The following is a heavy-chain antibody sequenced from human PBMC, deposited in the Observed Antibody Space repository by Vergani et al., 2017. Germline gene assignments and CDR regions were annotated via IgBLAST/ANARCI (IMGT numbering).Heavy chain of an antibody. CDR1: GGSISSGCYY. V-gene: IGHV4-31*01. CDR3: ARMTTVTRYYFDY. CDR2: VYYSGST. Sequence: QVQLQESGPGLVKPSQTLSLTCSVSGGSISSGCYYWSWIRQHPGKGLEWIGYVYYSGSTYYNPSLKSLVTISVDTSKNQFSLKLSSVTAADTAVYYCARMTTVTRYYFDYWGQGTLVTVSS. J-gene: IGHJ4*02. D-gene: IGHD4-17*01.